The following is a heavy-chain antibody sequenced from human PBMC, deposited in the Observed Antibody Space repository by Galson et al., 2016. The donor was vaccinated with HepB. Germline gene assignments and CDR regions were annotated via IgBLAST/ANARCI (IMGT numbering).Heavy chain of an antibody. V-gene: IGHV3-48*04. J-gene: IGHJ4*02. CDR3: TRDMSTTGEYYYHY. CDR1: GFSFSTYT. Sequence: SLRLSCAASGFSFSTYTMNWVRQAPGKGLEWVASISSSSATIYYVDSVKGRFAVSRDSAKNSVYLQMNSLRVEDTAVYYCTRDMSTTGEYYYHYWGQGTLVTVSS. D-gene: IGHD3-10*01. CDR2: ISSSSATI.